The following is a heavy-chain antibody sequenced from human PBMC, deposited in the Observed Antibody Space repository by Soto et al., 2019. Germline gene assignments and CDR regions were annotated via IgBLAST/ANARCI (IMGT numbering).Heavy chain of an antibody. CDR1: GDSMSPFY. CDR3: ARGVYDYWSGYYAGSGLDV. V-gene: IGHV4-59*13. D-gene: IGHD3-3*01. J-gene: IGHJ6*02. CDR2: IYYSGNT. Sequence: QVPLQESGPGLVKPSETLSLTCTVSGDSMSPFYWNWIRQSPGKGLEWIGYIYYSGNTNYNPSLKSRVDISVDTSKNQFYLKLSSVTAADTAVYYWARGVYDYWSGYYAGSGLDVWGQGTTVTVSS.